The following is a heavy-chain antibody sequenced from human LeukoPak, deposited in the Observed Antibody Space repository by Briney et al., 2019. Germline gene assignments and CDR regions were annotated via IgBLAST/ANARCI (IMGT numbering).Heavy chain of an antibody. V-gene: IGHV3-23*01. CDR1: GFTFSSYA. CDR3: ATYSSSEGYFDY. D-gene: IGHD6-6*01. CDR2: ISGSGGST. Sequence: EGSLRLSCAASGFTFSSYAMSWVRQAPGKGLEWVSAISGSGGSTYYADSVKGRFTISRDNSKNTLYLQMNSLRAEDTAVYYCATYSSSEGYFDYWGQGTLVTVSS. J-gene: IGHJ4*02.